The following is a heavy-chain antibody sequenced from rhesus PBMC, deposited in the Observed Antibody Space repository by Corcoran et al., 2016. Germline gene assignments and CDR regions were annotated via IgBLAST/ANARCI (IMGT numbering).Heavy chain of an antibody. V-gene: IGHV4-169*02. CDR1: GASIRSSF. D-gene: IGHD1-7*02. Sequence: QLQLQESGPGLVKPSETLSLTCAVAGASIRSSFWFWIRQALGTGVEWIGDIQGASSNLIYNASLHSRVTLSIAQPKMQVSLTLSSVTAADTAVYYCARDRGTGTTSFLDDWGQGVLVTVSS. J-gene: IGHJ4*01. CDR3: ARDRGTGTTSFLDD. CDR2: IQGASSNL.